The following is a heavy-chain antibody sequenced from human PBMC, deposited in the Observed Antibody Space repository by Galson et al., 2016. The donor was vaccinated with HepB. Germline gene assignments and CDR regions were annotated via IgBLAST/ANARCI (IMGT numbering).Heavy chain of an antibody. CDR2: IKSKTDGGPT. Sequence: SLRLSCAASGFSFSHAWMHWVRQAPGKGLEWVGRIKSKTDGGPTDYAAPVRGRFAISRDNSKDTLYLQTNRLKTEDTGVYYCTVAASYDFWSGYYMLDPWGQGTLVTVSS. CDR3: TVAASYDFWSGYYMLDP. CDR1: GFSFSHAW. D-gene: IGHD3-3*01. V-gene: IGHV3-15*07. J-gene: IGHJ5*02.